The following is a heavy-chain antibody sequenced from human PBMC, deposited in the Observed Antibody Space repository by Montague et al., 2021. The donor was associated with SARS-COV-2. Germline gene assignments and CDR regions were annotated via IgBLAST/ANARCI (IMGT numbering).Heavy chain of an antibody. Sequence: SETLSLTCSVSGSYLRGYFWSWVRQPPGQRLEWIGYILYNGTATYNPALRGRLTMSVDMSRNQFSLELRSMTVTDTAVYYCTRGNGWYQPWGRGTLVTVSS. CDR3: TRGNGWYQP. CDR2: ILYNGTA. J-gene: IGHJ5*02. CDR1: GSYLRGYF. D-gene: IGHD2-8*01. V-gene: IGHV4-59*13.